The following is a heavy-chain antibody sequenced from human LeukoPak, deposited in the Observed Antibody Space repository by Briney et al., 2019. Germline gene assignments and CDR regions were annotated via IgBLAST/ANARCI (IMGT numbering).Heavy chain of an antibody. D-gene: IGHD6-13*01. Sequence: SETLSLTCTVSGGSISSYYWSWIRQPAGKGLEWIGRIYTSGSTNYNPSLKSRVTMSVDASKNQFSLKLSSVTAADTAVYYCASSSSWHAFDYWGQGTLVTVSS. CDR3: ASSSSWHAFDY. CDR1: GGSISSYY. J-gene: IGHJ4*02. CDR2: IYTSGST. V-gene: IGHV4-4*07.